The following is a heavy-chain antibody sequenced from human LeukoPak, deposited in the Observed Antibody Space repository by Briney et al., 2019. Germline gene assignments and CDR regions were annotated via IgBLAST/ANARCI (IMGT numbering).Heavy chain of an antibody. CDR3: SRLIGSNWFDP. V-gene: IGHV3-30*03. Sequence: PGSSLTLSCAASGFSFRTYALHWVRQAPGKGLEWVAVLSSNGNYKFYADSVKSRFTISRDNSKNTLFLLMNGLRADDTAIYFCSRLIGSNWFDPWGQGTLVTVSS. CDR1: GFSFRTYA. J-gene: IGHJ5*02. CDR2: LSSNGNYK. D-gene: IGHD3-9*01.